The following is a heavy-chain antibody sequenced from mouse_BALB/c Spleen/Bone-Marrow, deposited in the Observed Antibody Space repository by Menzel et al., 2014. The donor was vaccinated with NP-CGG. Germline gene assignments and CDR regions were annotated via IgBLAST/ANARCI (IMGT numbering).Heavy chain of an antibody. D-gene: IGHD2-3*01. CDR2: IDPANGNT. V-gene: IGHV14-3*02. J-gene: IGHJ4*01. CDR3: ARWLLPYGLDY. Sequence: VQLKDSGAELVKPGASVKLSCTASGFNIKDTYMHWVKQRPEQGLEWIGRIDPANGNTKYDPKFQGKATITADTSSNTAYLQLSSLTSEDTAVYYCARWLLPYGLDYWGQGTSVTVS. CDR1: GFNIKDTY.